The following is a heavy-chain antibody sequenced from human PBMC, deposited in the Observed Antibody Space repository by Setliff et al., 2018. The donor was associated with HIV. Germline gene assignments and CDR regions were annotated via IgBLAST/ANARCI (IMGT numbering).Heavy chain of an antibody. CDR2: IYYSGST. D-gene: IGHD6-19*01. V-gene: IGHV4-59*08. CDR1: GASISSFY. CDR3: ARLNQQWLVRDSGSNWFDP. J-gene: IGHJ5*02. Sequence: SETLSLTCTVSGASISSFYWSWIRQPPGKGLDWIGYIYYSGSTNYNPSLKSRVTMSVDASKNRFSLKLNSVTAADTAVYYCARLNQQWLVRDSGSNWFDPWGQGVPVTVSS.